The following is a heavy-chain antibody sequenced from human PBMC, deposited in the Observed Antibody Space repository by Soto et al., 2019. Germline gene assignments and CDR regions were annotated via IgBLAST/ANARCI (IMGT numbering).Heavy chain of an antibody. CDR1: GGTFSIYA. V-gene: IGHV1-69*13. CDR2: IIPIFGTA. J-gene: IGHJ6*02. CDR3: ARDTHIADRPYYYYGMDV. Sequence: SXKVSCKASGGTFSIYAISWVRQAPGQGLEWMGGIIPIFGTANYAQKFQGRVTITADESTTTAYMELSSLRSEDTAVYYCARDTHIADRPYYYYGMDVWGQGTTVTASS. D-gene: IGHD6-6*01.